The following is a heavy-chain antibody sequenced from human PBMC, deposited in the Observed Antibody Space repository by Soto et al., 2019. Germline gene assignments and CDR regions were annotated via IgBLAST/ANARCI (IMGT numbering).Heavy chain of an antibody. J-gene: IGHJ3*02. CDR1: GFTFSDYY. Sequence: QVQLVESGGGLVKPGGSQRLSCAASGFTFSDYYMSWIRQAPGKGLEWVSYISSSGSTIYYADSVKGRFTISRDNPKNALYLQMNSLRAEDSALYYCAREGYCSSTSCYSSDDDFDIWGQGKMVTVSS. CDR2: ISSSGSTI. D-gene: IGHD2-2*02. CDR3: AREGYCSSTSCYSSDDDFDI. V-gene: IGHV3-11*01.